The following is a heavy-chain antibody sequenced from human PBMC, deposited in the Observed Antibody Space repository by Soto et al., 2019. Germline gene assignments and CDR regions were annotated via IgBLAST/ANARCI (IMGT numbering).Heavy chain of an antibody. CDR3: AHPRGYGVFDAVDI. D-gene: IGHD4-17*01. V-gene: IGHV3-23*01. J-gene: IGHJ3*02. Sequence: GGSLRLSCAASGFFFSTSAMKWVRHAPGKGLEWVSAISNSGGSTYYAESVRGRFTISRDNYINTLYLQMSRLRTEDTAVYYCAHPRGYGVFDAVDIWGQGTLVTVSS. CDR1: GFFFSTSA. CDR2: ISNSGGST.